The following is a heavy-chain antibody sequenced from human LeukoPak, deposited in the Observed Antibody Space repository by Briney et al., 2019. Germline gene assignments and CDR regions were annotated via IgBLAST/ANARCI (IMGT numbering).Heavy chain of an antibody. J-gene: IGHJ5*02. D-gene: IGHD3-22*01. Sequence: SETLSLTCAVYGGSFSGYYWSWIRQPPGKGLEWIGEINHSGSTNYNPSLKSRVTISVDTSKNQFSLKLSSVTAADTAVYYCARVSDYDSSGYAPWGQGTLVTVSS. V-gene: IGHV4-34*01. CDR1: GGSFSGYY. CDR2: INHSGST. CDR3: ARVSDYDSSGYAP.